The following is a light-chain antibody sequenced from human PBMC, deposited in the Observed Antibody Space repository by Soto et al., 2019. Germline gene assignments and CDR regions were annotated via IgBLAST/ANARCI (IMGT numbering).Light chain of an antibody. CDR3: QHYYNWPRT. Sequence: EIVMTQSPATLSLSPGERAILSCRASQNIHTNLAWYQHTPGQAPRLLFYGASTRATGLPARFSGSGSGTEFTLTISRLQAEDSAVYFCQHYYNWPRTFGQGTRLEIK. V-gene: IGKV3-15*01. CDR1: QNIHTN. J-gene: IGKJ5*01. CDR2: GAS.